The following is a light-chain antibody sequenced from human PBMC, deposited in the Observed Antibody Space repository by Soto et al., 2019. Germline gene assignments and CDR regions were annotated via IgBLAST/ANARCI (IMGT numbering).Light chain of an antibody. CDR2: GAS. Sequence: EIVLTQSPGTLSLSPGERATLSCRASQSVGSSYLAWYQQKPGQAPRLLIYGASTRATGIPARFSGSGSGTDFTLTISRLEPEDVAVYYCQQYGTSPPDTFGQGTRLEI. CDR3: QQYGTSPPDT. V-gene: IGKV3-20*01. J-gene: IGKJ5*01. CDR1: QSVGSSY.